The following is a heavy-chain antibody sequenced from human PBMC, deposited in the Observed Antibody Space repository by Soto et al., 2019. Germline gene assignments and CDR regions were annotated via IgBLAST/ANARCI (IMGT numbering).Heavy chain of an antibody. CDR2: ISSSSSYI. J-gene: IGHJ6*02. Sequence: GGSLRLSCAASGFTFSSYSMNWVRQAPGKGLEWVSSISSSSSYIYYADSVKGRFTISRDNAKNSLYLQMNSLRAEDTAVYYCARPRADYYYYYGMDVWGQGTTVTVSS. V-gene: IGHV3-21*01. CDR1: GFTFSSYS. CDR3: ARPRADYYYYYGMDV.